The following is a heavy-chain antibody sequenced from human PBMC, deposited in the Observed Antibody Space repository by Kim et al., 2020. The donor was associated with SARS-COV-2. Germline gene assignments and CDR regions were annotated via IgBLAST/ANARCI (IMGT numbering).Heavy chain of an antibody. J-gene: IGHJ5*02. CDR1: SDSIKSRNFY. D-gene: IGHD3-22*01. V-gene: IGHV4-39*01. CDR2: IYYSGNT. Sequence: SETLSLTCTVSSDSIKSRNFYWGWIRQAPGKGLEWLGSIYYSGNTYYNPSLKSRVSISVDTSKNQFSLRLTSVTAADTAVYYCARHKLVTTLNYYDGNGYNNWFDPWGQGRQVIVSS. CDR3: ARHKLVTTLNYYDGNGYNNWFDP.